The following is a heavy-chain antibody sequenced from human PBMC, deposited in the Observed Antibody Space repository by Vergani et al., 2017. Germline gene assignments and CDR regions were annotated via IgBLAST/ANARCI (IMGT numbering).Heavy chain of an antibody. V-gene: IGHV3-30*01. CDR1: GFTFSSYA. CDR3: ARDLIRFLEWLLGSGMDV. CDR2: ISYDGSNK. Sequence: QVQLVESGGGVVQPGRSLRLSCAASGFTFSSYAMHWVRQAPGKGLEWVAVISYDGSNKYYADSVKGRFTISRDNSKNTLYLQMNSLRAEDTAVYYCARDLIRFLEWLLGSGMDVWGQGP. J-gene: IGHJ6*02. D-gene: IGHD3-3*01.